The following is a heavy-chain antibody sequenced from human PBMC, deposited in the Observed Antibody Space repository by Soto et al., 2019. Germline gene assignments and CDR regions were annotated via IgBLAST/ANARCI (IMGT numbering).Heavy chain of an antibody. Sequence: EVQVVETGGGLIQPGGSLRLSCATSGFSVSSNYMSWVRQVPGKGLEWVSVIYSGGSTYYADSVKGRFTISRDNSNNTVFLQMSRLRAEDTAVYFCARGLYYDFWSGYPTGFYGMDVWGQGTTVIVSS. CDR2: IYSGGST. D-gene: IGHD3-3*01. CDR1: GFSVSSNY. J-gene: IGHJ6*02. CDR3: ARGLYYDFWSGYPTGFYGMDV. V-gene: IGHV3-53*02.